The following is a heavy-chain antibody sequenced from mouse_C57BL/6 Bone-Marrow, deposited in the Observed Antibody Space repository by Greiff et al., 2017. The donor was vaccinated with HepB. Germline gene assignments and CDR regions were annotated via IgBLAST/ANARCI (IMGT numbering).Heavy chain of an antibody. CDR1: GFTFSSYA. CDR2: ISDGGSYT. CDR3: ARDYGSSYYAMDY. V-gene: IGHV5-4*01. J-gene: IGHJ4*01. D-gene: IGHD1-1*01. Sequence: EVQLVESGGGLVKPGGSLKLSCAASGFTFSSYAMSWVRQTPEKRLEWVATISDGGSYTYYPDNVKGRFTISRDNAKNNLYLQMSHLKSEDTAMYYGARDYGSSYYAMDYWCQGTSVTVSA.